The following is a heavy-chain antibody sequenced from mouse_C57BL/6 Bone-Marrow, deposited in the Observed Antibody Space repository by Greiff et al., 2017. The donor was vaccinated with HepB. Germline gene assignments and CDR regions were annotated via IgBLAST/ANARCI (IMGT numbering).Heavy chain of an antibody. J-gene: IGHJ1*03. Sequence: VHLVESGPGLVAPSQSLSITCTVSGFSLTSYGVSWVRQPPGKGLEWLGVIWGDGSTNYHSALISRLSISKDNSKSQVFLKLNSLQTDDTATYYCAKPALITTVVDWYFDVWGTGTTVTVSS. CDR1: GFSLTSYG. CDR3: AKPALITTVVDWYFDV. CDR2: IWGDGST. D-gene: IGHD1-1*01. V-gene: IGHV2-3*01.